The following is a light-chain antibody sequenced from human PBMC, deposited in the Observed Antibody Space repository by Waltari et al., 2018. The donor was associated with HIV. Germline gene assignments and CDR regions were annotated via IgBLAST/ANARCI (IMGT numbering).Light chain of an antibody. V-gene: IGKV3-20*01. CDR2: GVS. Sequence: IVLTQSPGTLSLSPGERATVSCRASQSVSSYYLALYQQKPGQAPRLPVYGVSTRATGVPDRFSGSGSGTDFTLTVSRLEPEDFAVYYCQHYGYSPTFGRGTKVEIK. J-gene: IGKJ1*01. CDR3: QHYGYSPT. CDR1: QSVSSYY.